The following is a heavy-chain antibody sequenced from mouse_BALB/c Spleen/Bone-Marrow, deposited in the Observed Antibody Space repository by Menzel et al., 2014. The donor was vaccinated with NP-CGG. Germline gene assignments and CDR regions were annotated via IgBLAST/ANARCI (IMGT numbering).Heavy chain of an antibody. CDR2: ISGYYGDA. J-gene: IGHJ4*01. CDR1: GYTFTDYA. V-gene: IGHV1S137*01. D-gene: IGHD2-14*01. CDR3: ARSGKVRNAMDY. Sequence: QVQLKDSGAELVRPGVSVKISCKGSGYTFTDYAIHWVKQSHAKSLEWIGLISGYYGDAIYNQKFKGKATMTVDKSSSTAYMDLARLTSEDSAIYYCARSGKVRNAMDYWGQGTSVTVSS.